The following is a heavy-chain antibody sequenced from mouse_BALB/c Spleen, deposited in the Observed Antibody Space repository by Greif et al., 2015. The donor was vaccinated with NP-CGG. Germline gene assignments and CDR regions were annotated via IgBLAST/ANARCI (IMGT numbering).Heavy chain of an antibody. Sequence: QVQLQQSGAELARPGASVKLSCKASGYTFTDYYINWVKQRTGQGLEWIGEIYPGSGNTYYNEKFKGKATLTADESSSTAYMQLSSLTSEDSAVYFCARDSRYFDVWGAGTTVAVSS. J-gene: IGHJ1*01. CDR3: ARDSRYFDV. CDR2: IYPGSGNT. CDR1: GYTFTDYY. V-gene: IGHV1-77*01.